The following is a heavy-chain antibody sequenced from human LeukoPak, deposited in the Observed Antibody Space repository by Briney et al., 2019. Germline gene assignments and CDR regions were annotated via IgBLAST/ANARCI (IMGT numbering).Heavy chain of an antibody. CDR1: GFTFSSYS. J-gene: IGHJ4*02. V-gene: IGHV3-48*04. D-gene: IGHD6-19*01. CDR2: ISSSSTI. CDR3: ARGLAVADY. Sequence: PGGSLRLSCAASGFTFSSYSMNWVRQAPGEGLEWVSYISSSSTIYYADSVKGRFTISRDNAKNSLYLQMNGLRAEDTAVYYCARGLAVADYWGQGALVTVSS.